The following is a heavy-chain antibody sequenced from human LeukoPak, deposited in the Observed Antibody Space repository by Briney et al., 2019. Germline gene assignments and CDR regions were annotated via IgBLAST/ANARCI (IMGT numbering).Heavy chain of an antibody. CDR3: AREGPVGATTYDAFDI. V-gene: IGHV4-59*01. CDR1: GFTFSDYY. Sequence: PGGSLRLSCAASGFTFSDYYMSWIRQPPGKGLEWIGYIYYSGSTNYNPSLKSRVTISVDTSKNQFSLKLSSVTAADTAVYYCAREGPVGATTYDAFDIWGQGTMVTVSS. D-gene: IGHD1-26*01. J-gene: IGHJ3*02. CDR2: IYYSGST.